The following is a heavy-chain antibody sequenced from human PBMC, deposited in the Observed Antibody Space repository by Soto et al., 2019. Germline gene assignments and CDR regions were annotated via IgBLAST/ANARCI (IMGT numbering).Heavy chain of an antibody. CDR1: GFTFSSYG. J-gene: IGHJ2*01. CDR2: ISYDGSNK. Sequence: QVQLVESGGGVVQPGRSLRLSCAASGFTFSSYGMHWVRQAPGKGLEWVAVISYDGSNKYYADSVKGRFTISRDNSKNALYLQMNSLRAEDTAVYYCAKDTADIGVVVAARQLGYFDLWGRGTLVTVSS. CDR3: AKDTADIGVVVAARQLGYFDL. D-gene: IGHD2-15*01. V-gene: IGHV3-30*18.